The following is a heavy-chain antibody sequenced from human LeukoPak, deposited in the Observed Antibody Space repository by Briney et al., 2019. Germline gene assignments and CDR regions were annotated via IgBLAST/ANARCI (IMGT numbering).Heavy chain of an antibody. Sequence: SETLSLTCTVSGYSISSGYYWGWIRQPPGQGLEWIGSIYHSGSTYYNPSLKSRVTISVDTSKNQFSLKLSSVTAADTAVYYCARSLNDLWTTSFSYWGQGTLVTVSS. J-gene: IGHJ4*02. CDR1: GYSISSGYY. CDR2: IYHSGST. D-gene: IGHD3-3*01. V-gene: IGHV4-38-2*02. CDR3: ARSLNDLWTTSFSY.